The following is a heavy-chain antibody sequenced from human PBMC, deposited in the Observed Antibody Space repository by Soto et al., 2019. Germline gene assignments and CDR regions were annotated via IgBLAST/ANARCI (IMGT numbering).Heavy chain of an antibody. CDR2: IYYSGST. D-gene: IGHD3-22*01. V-gene: IGHV4-31*03. CDR1: GGSISSGGYC. J-gene: IGHJ4*02. CDR3: ARGTHYYDSSGYPFDY. Sequence: SETLSLTCTVSGGSISSGGYCWSWIRQHPWKGLEWIGYIYYSGSTYYNPSLKSRVTISVDTSKNQFSLKLSSVTAADTAVYYCARGTHYYDSSGYPFDYWGQGXLVTVYS.